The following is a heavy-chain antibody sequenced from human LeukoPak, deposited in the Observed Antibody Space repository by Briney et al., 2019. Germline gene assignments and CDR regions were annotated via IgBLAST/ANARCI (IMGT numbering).Heavy chain of an antibody. V-gene: IGHV3-23*01. Sequence: GGSLRLSCDASGFTVNSYAMNWVRQAPGKGLEWVSVISASGDNTYYADSVKGRFTISRDDSKNTVYLQMNSLRADDTAVYHCAKGGRRHYGDYVAFWGQGTLVTVSS. D-gene: IGHD4-17*01. CDR1: GFTVNSYA. CDR2: ISASGDNT. CDR3: AKGGRRHYGDYVAF. J-gene: IGHJ4*02.